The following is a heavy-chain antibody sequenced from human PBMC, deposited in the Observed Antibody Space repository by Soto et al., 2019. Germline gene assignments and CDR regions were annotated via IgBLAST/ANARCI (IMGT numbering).Heavy chain of an antibody. D-gene: IGHD3-22*01. CDR2: IYYSGST. J-gene: IGHJ4*02. CDR1: GGSISSSSYY. V-gene: IGHV4-39*01. CDR3: ARQDYYDSSGYSDY. Sequence: SETLSLTCTVSGGSISSSSYYWGWIRQPPGKGLEWIGSIYYSGSTYYNPSLKSRVTISVDTSKNQFSLKLSSVTAADTAVYYCARQDYYDSSGYSDYWGQGTLVTVSS.